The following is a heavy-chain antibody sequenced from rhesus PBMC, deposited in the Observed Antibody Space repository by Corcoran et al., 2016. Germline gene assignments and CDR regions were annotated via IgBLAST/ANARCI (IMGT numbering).Heavy chain of an antibody. J-gene: IGHJ6*01. CDR3: AKVSIAAAAYYYGLDS. Sequence: EVQLVQSGAEVKRPGESLKISCKTSGYSFTSYWSSWVRQMPGKGLEWMGAIDPCDSDTIYSPSFPGQVTISADKFISTAYLQWSSLKASDTATYYCAKVSIAAAAYYYGLDSWGQGVVVTVSS. CDR1: GYSFTSYW. CDR2: IDPCDSDT. V-gene: IGHV5-2*01. D-gene: IGHD6-25*01.